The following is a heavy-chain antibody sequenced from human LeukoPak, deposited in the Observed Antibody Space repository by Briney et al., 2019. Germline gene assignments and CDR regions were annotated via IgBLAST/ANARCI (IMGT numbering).Heavy chain of an antibody. J-gene: IGHJ4*02. CDR2: VDHTGEA. V-gene: IGHV4-38-2*02. D-gene: IGHD6-6*01. CDR1: GYSLSSGYF. Sequence: SETLSLTCSVSGYSLSSGYFWGWIRQPPGEGLKWIGHVDHTGEAYYNPSLKSRLTISLDPSKNQFSLNLGSVTAADTAMYYCARKNSAKRIAARQYYFDYWGQGTLVTVSS. CDR3: ARKNSAKRIAARQYYFDY.